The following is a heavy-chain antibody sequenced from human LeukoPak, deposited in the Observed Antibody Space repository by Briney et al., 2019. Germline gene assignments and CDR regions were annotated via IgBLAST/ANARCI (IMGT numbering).Heavy chain of an antibody. V-gene: IGHV3-23*01. Sequence: GGSLRLSCAASGFTFTAYAMSWVRQAPGKGLEWVSTTSDRGDSTYYADSVKGRLTISRDNSKDTVFLQLNSLRVEDTALYYCTKGTIELGVWGQGTTVTVSS. CDR1: GFTFTAYA. J-gene: IGHJ6*02. CDR3: TKGTIELGV. CDR2: TSDRGDST. D-gene: IGHD4/OR15-4a*01.